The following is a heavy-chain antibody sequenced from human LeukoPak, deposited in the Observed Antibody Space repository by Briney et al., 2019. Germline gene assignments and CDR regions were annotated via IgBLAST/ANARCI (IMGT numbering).Heavy chain of an antibody. CDR3: AKDHSSSSRLGFDY. CDR1: GFTFSSYE. V-gene: IGHV3-23*01. CDR2: ISGSGGST. D-gene: IGHD6-6*01. J-gene: IGHJ4*02. Sequence: PGGSLRLSCAASGFTFSSYEMNWVRQAPGKGLEWVSAISGSGGSTYYADSVEGRFTISRDNSKNTLYLQMNSLRAEDTAVYYCAKDHSSSSRLGFDYWGQGTLVTVSS.